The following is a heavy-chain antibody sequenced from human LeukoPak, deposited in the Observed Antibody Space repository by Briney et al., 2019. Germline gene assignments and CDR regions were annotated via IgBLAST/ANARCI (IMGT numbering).Heavy chain of an antibody. CDR1: MNSIKGDF. V-gene: IGHV4-59*01. CDR3: ARLPDVSGWPFDY. D-gene: IGHD6-19*01. Sequence: TSETLSLTCTASMNSIKGDFGTGIRHPPGRGRGWIGYIRYSGRTEYSPSLKSRVTISIDRSKNQFSLKLTSVTAADTAIYYCARLPDVSGWPFDYWGQGMLVTVSS. CDR2: IRYSGRT. J-gene: IGHJ4*02.